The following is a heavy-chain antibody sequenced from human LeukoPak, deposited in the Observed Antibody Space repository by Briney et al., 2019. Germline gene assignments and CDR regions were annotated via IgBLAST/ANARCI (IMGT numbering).Heavy chain of an antibody. D-gene: IGHD3-10*01. CDR3: ARGTGGSGSSGIDY. CDR1: GGSFSGYY. J-gene: IGHJ4*02. V-gene: IGHV4-34*01. CDR2: INHSGST. Sequence: SETLSLNCAVYGGSFSGYYWSWIRQPPGKGLEGIGEINHSGSTNYNPSLKSRVTISVDTSKNQFSLKLSSVTAADTAVYYCARGTGGSGSSGIDYWGQGTLVTVSS.